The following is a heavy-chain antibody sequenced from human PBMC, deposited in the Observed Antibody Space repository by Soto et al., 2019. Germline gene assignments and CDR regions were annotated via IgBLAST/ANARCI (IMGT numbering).Heavy chain of an antibody. J-gene: IGHJ3*02. CDR3: ARESQEERDAFDI. CDR2: IIPIFGTA. Sequence: ASVKVSCKASGGTFSSYAISWVRQAPGQGLEWMGGIIPIFGTANYAQKFQGRVTITADESTSTAYMELSSLRSEDTAVYYCARESQEERDAFDIWGQGTVVTVSS. V-gene: IGHV1-69*13. CDR1: GGTFSSYA.